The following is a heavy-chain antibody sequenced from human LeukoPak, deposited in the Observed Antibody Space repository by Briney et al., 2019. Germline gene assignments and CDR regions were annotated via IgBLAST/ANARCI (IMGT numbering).Heavy chain of an antibody. Sequence: ASVKVSCKASGYTFTSYDINWVRQATGQGLEWMRWMNPNSGNTGYAQKFQGRVTMTRNTSISTAYMELSSLRSEDTAVYYCARGSVADYYDSSGKPDYWGQGTLVTVSS. CDR1: GYTFTSYD. J-gene: IGHJ4*02. CDR3: ARGSVADYYDSSGKPDY. CDR2: MNPNSGNT. D-gene: IGHD3-22*01. V-gene: IGHV1-8*01.